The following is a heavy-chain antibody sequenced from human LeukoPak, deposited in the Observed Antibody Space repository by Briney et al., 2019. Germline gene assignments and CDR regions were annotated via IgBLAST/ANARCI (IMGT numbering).Heavy chain of an antibody. D-gene: IGHD1-26*01. CDR3: ARGPLGVRRKVWNNWFDP. J-gene: IGHJ5*02. Sequence: GGSLRLSCVASGFTFSSYWMSWVRQAPGKGLEWVANIKQDGSEKYYVDSVKGRFIISRDNAKNSVYLQMNSLRSEDTAVYYCARGPLGVRRKVWNNWFDPWGQGTLVTVSS. CDR1: GFTFSSYW. CDR2: IKQDGSEK. V-gene: IGHV3-7*03.